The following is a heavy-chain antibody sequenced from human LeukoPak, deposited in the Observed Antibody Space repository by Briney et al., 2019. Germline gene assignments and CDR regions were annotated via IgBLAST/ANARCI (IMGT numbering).Heavy chain of an antibody. CDR3: AKVGDCSGGSCYSFLADY. CDR1: GFTFSSYA. CDR2: ISGSGGST. V-gene: IGHV3-23*01. D-gene: IGHD2-15*01. Sequence: GGFLRLSCAASGFTFSSYAMSWVRQAPGKGLEWVSAISGSGGSTYYADSVKGRFTISRDNSKNTLYLQMNSLRAEDTAVYYCAKVGDCSGGSCYSFLADYWGQGTLVTVSS. J-gene: IGHJ4*02.